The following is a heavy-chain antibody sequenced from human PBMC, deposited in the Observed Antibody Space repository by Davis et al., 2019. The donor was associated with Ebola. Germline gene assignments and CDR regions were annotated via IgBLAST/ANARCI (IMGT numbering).Heavy chain of an antibody. CDR2: ISGSGGTT. Sequence: GSLRLSCADSVITFSSYAMTWVRQAPGKGLEWVSAISGSGGTTYYAGSVKGRFTVSRDNSKKTMYLQMNSLRAEDTAVYYCARDRTIAVAGVFWFDPWGQGTLVTVSS. V-gene: IGHV3-23*01. CDR3: ARDRTIAVAGVFWFDP. CDR1: VITFSSYA. J-gene: IGHJ5*02. D-gene: IGHD6-19*01.